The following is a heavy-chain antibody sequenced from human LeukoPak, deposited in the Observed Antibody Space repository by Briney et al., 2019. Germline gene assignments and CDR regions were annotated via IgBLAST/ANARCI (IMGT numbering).Heavy chain of an antibody. J-gene: IGHJ4*02. CDR1: GFTFSSYA. Sequence: GGSLRLSCAASGFTFSSYAMMWVRQAPGKGLEWVSAVSGSGGSTYYADSVKGRFTVSRDNSKNTLFVEMTSLRDEDTAVYYCARRPLSMTTLAGDIVWGQGTLVTVSS. CDR3: ARRPLSMTTLAGDIV. V-gene: IGHV3-23*01. D-gene: IGHD3-16*02. CDR2: VSGSGGST.